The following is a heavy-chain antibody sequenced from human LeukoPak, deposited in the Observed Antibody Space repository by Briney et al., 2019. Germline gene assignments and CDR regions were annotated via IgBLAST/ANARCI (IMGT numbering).Heavy chain of an antibody. V-gene: IGHV3-11*04. J-gene: IGHJ3*02. Sequence: GGSLRLSCAASGFTFSDYYMSWIRQAPGKGLEWVSYISSSTSNIYYADSVKGRFTISRDNAKNSLYLQMNSLRAEDTAVYYCAREVRGPRAAPADAFDIWGQGTMVTVSS. D-gene: IGHD2-15*01. CDR2: ISSSTSNI. CDR3: AREVRGPRAAPADAFDI. CDR1: GFTFSDYY.